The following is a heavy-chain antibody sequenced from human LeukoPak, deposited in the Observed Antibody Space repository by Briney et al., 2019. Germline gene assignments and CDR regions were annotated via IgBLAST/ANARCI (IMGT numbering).Heavy chain of an antibody. CDR1: GYTFTDYY. CDR3: ATGERLVPAAMWFDY. CDR2: INPKSGGR. V-gene: IGHV1-2*02. D-gene: IGHD2-2*01. Sequence: ASVKVSCKAPGYTFTDYYMHWVRQAPGQGLEWMGWINPKSGGRSYAQRFQGRVTMTRDTSISTAYMELSRLRSDDTAVYYCATGERLVPAAMWFDYWGQGTLVTVSS. J-gene: IGHJ4*02.